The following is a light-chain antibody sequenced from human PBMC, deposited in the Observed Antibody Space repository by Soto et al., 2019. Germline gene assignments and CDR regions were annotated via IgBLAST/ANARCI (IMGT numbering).Light chain of an antibody. V-gene: IGLV4-69*01. CDR3: AAWDDSLSGVV. CDR1: SGHSSYA. CDR2: LNNDGSH. J-gene: IGLJ3*02. Sequence: QLVLTQSPSASASLGASVKLTCTLSSGHSSYAIAWHQKQPGKGPRYLMDLNNDGSHTKGDGIPDRFSGSSSGADRYLIISSLQSEDEAEYHCAAWDDSLSGVVFGGGTKLTVL.